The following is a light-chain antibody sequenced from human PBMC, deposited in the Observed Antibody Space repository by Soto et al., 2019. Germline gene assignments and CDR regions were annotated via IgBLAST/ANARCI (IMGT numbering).Light chain of an antibody. J-gene: IGKJ1*01. Sequence: EIVLTQSPGTLSLSPGERATLSCRASQSVSNNYLAWYQQRPGQAPRLLTYGASSRAIGIPDRFSGSGSGTDFTLTINRLEPEDFAVYYCQQYGNSPWTFGQWTKVAIK. CDR2: GAS. V-gene: IGKV3-20*01. CDR1: QSVSNNY. CDR3: QQYGNSPWT.